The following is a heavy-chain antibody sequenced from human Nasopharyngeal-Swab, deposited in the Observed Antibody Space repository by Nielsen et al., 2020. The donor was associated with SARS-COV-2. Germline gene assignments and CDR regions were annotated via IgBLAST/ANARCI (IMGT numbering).Heavy chain of an antibody. V-gene: IGHV3-30*04. D-gene: IGHD4-17*01. Sequence: GESLKISCAASGFTFSSYAMHWVRQAPGKGPEWVAVISYDGRNEYHADSVKGRCTISRDNSKKTLYLHMNSLSAEDTAVYYCARGDYGDYAGMGVDYWGQGTLVTVPS. J-gene: IGHJ4*02. CDR2: ISYDGRNE. CDR1: GFTFSSYA. CDR3: ARGDYGDYAGMGVDY.